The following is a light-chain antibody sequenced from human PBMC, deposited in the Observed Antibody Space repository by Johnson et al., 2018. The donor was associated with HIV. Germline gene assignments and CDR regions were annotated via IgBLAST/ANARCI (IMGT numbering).Light chain of an antibody. Sequence: QSVLTQPPSVSAAPGQKVTISCSGSSSNIGNNYVSWYQQFPGTAPKLLIYENNKRPSGIPDRFSGSKSGTSATLGITGLQTVDEADYYCGTWDSSLSAGYVFGTGTKVTVL. V-gene: IGLV1-51*02. CDR1: SSNIGNNY. CDR3: GTWDSSLSAGYV. CDR2: ENN. J-gene: IGLJ1*01.